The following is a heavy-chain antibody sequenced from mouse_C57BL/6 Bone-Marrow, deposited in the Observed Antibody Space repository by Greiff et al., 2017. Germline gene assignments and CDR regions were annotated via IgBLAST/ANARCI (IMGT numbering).Heavy chain of an antibody. CDR2: ISDGGSYT. CDR1: GFTFSSYA. CDR3: ARDGGPSTMVTPFAY. V-gene: IGHV5-4*01. J-gene: IGHJ3*01. Sequence: EVHLVESGGGLVKPGGSLKLSCAASGFTFSSYAMSWVRQTPEKRLEWVATISDGGSYTYYPDNVKGRFTISRDNAKNNLYLQMSHLKSEETAMYYCARDGGPSTMVTPFAYWGQGTLVTVSA. D-gene: IGHD2-2*01.